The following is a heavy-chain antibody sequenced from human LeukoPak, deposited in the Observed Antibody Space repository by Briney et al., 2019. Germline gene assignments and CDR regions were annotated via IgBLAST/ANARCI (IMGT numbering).Heavy chain of an antibody. CDR2: ISAYNGNT. CDR3: ARDLTSCYSGGSCYYYYMDV. CDR1: GYTFTSYG. V-gene: IGHV1-18*01. D-gene: IGHD2-2*01. Sequence: ASVKVSCKASGYTFTSYGISWVRQAPGQGLEWMGWISAYNGNTNYAQKLQGRVTMTTDTSTSTAYMELRSLRSDDAAVYYCARDLTSCYSGGSCYYYYMDVWGKGTTVTVSS. J-gene: IGHJ6*03.